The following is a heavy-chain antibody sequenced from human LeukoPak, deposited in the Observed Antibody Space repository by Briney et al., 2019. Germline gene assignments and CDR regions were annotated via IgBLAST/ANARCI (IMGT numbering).Heavy chain of an antibody. CDR3: ARLRGYSYAADP. V-gene: IGHV4-38-2*01. J-gene: IGHJ5*02. Sequence: PSETLSLTCPVSGYSISSGYYWGWIRQPPGKGLDWIGSIYHSGSTYYNPSLKSRVTISVDTSKNQFSLKLSSVTAADTAVYYCARLRGYSYAADPWGRGTLVTVSS. CDR1: GYSISSGYY. D-gene: IGHD5-18*01. CDR2: IYHSGST.